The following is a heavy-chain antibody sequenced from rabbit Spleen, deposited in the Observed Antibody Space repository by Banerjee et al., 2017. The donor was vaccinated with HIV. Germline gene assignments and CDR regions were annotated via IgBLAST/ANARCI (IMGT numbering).Heavy chain of an antibody. J-gene: IGHJ4*01. CDR1: GLDFSGDSY. Sequence: QSLEESGGDLVKPGASLTLTCKASGLDFSGDSYDSYMCWVRQAPGKGLEWIACINAVTGKAVYASWAQGRFTFSKTSSTTVTLQMTSLTDADTATYFCARGSATMTMVITGYYLNLWGPGTLVTVS. CDR3: ARGSATMTMVITGYYLNL. D-gene: IGHD2-1*01. V-gene: IGHV1S40*01. CDR2: INAVTGKA.